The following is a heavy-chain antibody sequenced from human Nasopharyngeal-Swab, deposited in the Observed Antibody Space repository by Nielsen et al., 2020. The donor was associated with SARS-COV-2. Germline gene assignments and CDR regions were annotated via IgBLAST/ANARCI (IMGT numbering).Heavy chain of an antibody. V-gene: IGHV4-39*07. CDR1: GGSISSSSYY. CDR3: AREGRGIAAPGLNY. D-gene: IGHD6-13*01. Sequence: GSLRLSCSVSGGSISSSSYYWGWIRQPPGKGLEWIGSIYYSGSTYYNPSLKSRVTISIDTSKNHFSLKLSSVTAADTAVYYCAREGRGIAAPGLNYWGQGTLVTV. J-gene: IGHJ4*02. CDR2: IYYSGST.